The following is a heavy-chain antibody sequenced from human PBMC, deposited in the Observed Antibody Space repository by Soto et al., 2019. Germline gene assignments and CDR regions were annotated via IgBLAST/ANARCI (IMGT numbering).Heavy chain of an antibody. CDR2: IYYSGST. CDR3: ARGLLSLVPAATSLFDY. CDR1: GGSISSGGYY. V-gene: IGHV4-31*03. D-gene: IGHD2-2*01. Sequence: TLSLTCTVSGGSISSGGYYWSWIRQHRGKGLEWIGYIYYSGSTYYNPSLKSRVTISVDTSKNQFSLKLSSVTAADTAVYYCARGLLSLVPAATSLFDYLGQGALVTVFS. J-gene: IGHJ4*02.